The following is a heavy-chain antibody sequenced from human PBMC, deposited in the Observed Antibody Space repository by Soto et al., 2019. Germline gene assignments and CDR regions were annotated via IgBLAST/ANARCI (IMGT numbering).Heavy chain of an antibody. Sequence: EVQLVESGGGLVQLGGSLRLSCAASGFIFSSHWISWVRQAPGKGLEWVANVKDDGSEQQYADSVKGLFTIARDNAKNSVYLQMNSLGAEDTAVYYCARDGLGGFFDYWGQGIQVTISS. CDR1: GFIFSSHW. J-gene: IGHJ4*02. V-gene: IGHV3-7*05. CDR3: ARDGLGGFFDY. D-gene: IGHD3-3*01. CDR2: VKDDGSEQ.